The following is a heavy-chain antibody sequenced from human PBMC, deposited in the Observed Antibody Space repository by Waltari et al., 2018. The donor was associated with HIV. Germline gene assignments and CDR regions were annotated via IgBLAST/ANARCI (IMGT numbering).Heavy chain of an antibody. CDR2: IYTTGST. Sequence: QVQLQESGPGLVKPSENLSLSCTASGESISGNRWTWIRQPAGKGLEWIGRIYTTGSTNYNASLESRVTMSVDTSKNQFSLKLTSVTAADSAVYYCAREKAPHREFDYWGQGTLVTVSS. V-gene: IGHV4-4*07. CDR3: AREKAPHREFDY. CDR1: GESISGNR. J-gene: IGHJ4*02.